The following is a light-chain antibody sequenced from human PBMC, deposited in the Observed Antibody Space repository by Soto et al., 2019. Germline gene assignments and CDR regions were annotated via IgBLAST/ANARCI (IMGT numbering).Light chain of an antibody. J-gene: IGLJ2*01. CDR2: DVS. V-gene: IGLV2-14*01. Sequence: QSALTQPASVSGSPGQSITISCTGTSSDVGGYNYVSWYQQHPGKAPKLMIYDVSNRPSGVSNRFSGSKSGNTASLTISGLEAEDEADYYCSSYTSGSTLHVVFGGGTQLTVL. CDR3: SSYTSGSTLHVV. CDR1: SSDVGGYNY.